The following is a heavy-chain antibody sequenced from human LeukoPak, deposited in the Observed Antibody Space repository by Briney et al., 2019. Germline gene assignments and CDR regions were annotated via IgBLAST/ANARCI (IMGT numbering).Heavy chain of an antibody. V-gene: IGHV4-31*03. CDR3: ARVDYSNSPDYNWYFDL. J-gene: IGHJ2*01. Sequence: KSSETLSLTCTVSGGSISSGGYCWSWIRQHPGKGLEWIGYIYYSGSTYYNPSLKSRVTISVDTSKNQFSLKLSSVTAADTAVYYCARVDYSNSPDYNWYFDLWGRGTLVTVSS. D-gene: IGHD4-11*01. CDR2: IYYSGST. CDR1: GGSISSGGYC.